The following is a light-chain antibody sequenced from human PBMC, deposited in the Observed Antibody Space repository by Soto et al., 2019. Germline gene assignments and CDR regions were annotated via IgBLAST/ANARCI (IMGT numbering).Light chain of an antibody. CDR3: QQGSNWPPGLT. CDR1: QSVSSN. CDR2: GAS. V-gene: IGKV3-15*01. J-gene: IGKJ4*01. Sequence: EIVMTQSPATLSVSPGERATLSCRARQSVSSNLAWYQQKPGQPPRLLIYGASTRATGIPARFSGSGSETDFTLTISSLQSEDFAVYYCQQGSNWPPGLTFGGGTKVEIK.